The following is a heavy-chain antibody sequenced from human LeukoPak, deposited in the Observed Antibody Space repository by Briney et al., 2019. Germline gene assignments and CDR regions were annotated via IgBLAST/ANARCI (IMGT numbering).Heavy chain of an antibody. D-gene: IGHD3-16*01. CDR1: GYTFTSHW. CDR3: ARHPWGIKVADY. CDR2: IDPSDSYT. J-gene: IGHJ4*02. V-gene: IGHV5-10-1*01. Sequence: AGESLKISCQVSGYTFTSHWISWVRQMPGKGLEWMGKIDPSDSYTKYSPSFQGHVTISTDKSITTAYLQWSSLKASDTAMYYCARHPWGIKVADYWGQGTLVTVSS.